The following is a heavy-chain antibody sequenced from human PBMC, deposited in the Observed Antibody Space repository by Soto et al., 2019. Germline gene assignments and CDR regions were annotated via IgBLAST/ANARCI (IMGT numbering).Heavy chain of an antibody. D-gene: IGHD5-18*01. V-gene: IGHV4-30-2*01. Sequence: SETLSLTCAVSGGSISSGGYSWSWIRQPPGKGLEWIGYIYHSGSTYYNPSLKSRVTISVDRSKNQFSLKLSSVTAADTAVYYCARDRGYSYGVYYYYYGMDVWGQGTTVTVS. CDR1: GGSISSGGYS. CDR2: IYHSGST. CDR3: ARDRGYSYGVYYYYYGMDV. J-gene: IGHJ6*02.